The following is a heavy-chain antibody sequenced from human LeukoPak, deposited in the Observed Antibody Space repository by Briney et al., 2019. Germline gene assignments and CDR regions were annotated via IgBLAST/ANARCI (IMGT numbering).Heavy chain of an antibody. CDR2: INPNGDST. CDR3: ARCLGGYSAYVVNDPYEF. Sequence: VQPGGSLRLSCAGSGFTFSVYSMHWVRQAPGRGPEYVSAINPNGDSTYYANSVKGRFTISRDNSKNTLYLQMGSLRAEDMAMYYCARCLGGYSAYVVNDPYEFWGQGTLVTVSS. D-gene: IGHD5-12*01. J-gene: IGHJ4*02. V-gene: IGHV3-64*01. CDR1: GFTFSVYS.